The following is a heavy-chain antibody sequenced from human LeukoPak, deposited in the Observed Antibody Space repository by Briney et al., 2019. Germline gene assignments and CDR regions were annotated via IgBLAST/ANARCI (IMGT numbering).Heavy chain of an antibody. CDR1: GFTFSSYS. CDR3: ARDYGDYRALDY. J-gene: IGHJ4*02. D-gene: IGHD4-17*01. CDR2: ISSSSSYI. V-gene: IGHV3-21*01. Sequence: GGSLRLSCAASGFTFSSYSMNWVRQAPGKGLEWVSSISSSSSYIYYADSVKGRFTISRDNAKNSLCLQMNSLRAEDTAVYYCARDYGDYRALDYWGQGTLVTVSS.